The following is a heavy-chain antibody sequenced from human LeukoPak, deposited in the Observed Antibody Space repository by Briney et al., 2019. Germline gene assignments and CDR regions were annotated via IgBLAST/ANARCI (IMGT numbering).Heavy chain of an antibody. CDR3: ARATRYDYVWGSYRFPYNWFDP. D-gene: IGHD3-16*02. Sequence: PGGSLRLSCAASGFTFSSYWMSWVRQAPGKGLEWVANIKQDGSEKYYVDSVKGRFTISRDNAKNSLYLQMNSLRAEDTAVYYCARATRYDYVWGSYRFPYNWFDPWGQGTLVTVSS. CDR2: IKQDGSEK. V-gene: IGHV3-7*01. J-gene: IGHJ5*02. CDR1: GFTFSSYW.